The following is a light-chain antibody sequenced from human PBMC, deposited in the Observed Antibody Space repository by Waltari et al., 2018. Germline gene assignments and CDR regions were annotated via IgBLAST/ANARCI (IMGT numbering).Light chain of an antibody. CDR2: GAS. Sequence: EIVLTQSPATLYVSPGEGATLSCRASQSVSSDLAWYQQKPGQAPRLLIYGASTRATGIPARFSGSGSGTEFTLTISSMQSEDFAVYYCQQYNNWPLTFGGGTKVEIK. CDR1: QSVSSD. CDR3: QQYNNWPLT. J-gene: IGKJ4*01. V-gene: IGKV3-15*01.